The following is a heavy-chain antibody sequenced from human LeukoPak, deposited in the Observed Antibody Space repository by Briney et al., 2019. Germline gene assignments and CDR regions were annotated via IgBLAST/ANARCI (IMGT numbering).Heavy chain of an antibody. CDR3: AKDRLTYYYYGMDV. J-gene: IGHJ6*02. CDR2: ITTRSSYM. V-gene: IGHV3-21*01. Sequence: GGSLRLSCAASGFTFSDYTMNWVRQAPGKGLEWVACITTRSSYMYYADSVKGRFTISRDNAKNPLYLQMNSLRAEDTAVYYCAKDRLTYYYYGMDVWGQGTTVTVSS. CDR1: GFTFSDYT. D-gene: IGHD2-15*01.